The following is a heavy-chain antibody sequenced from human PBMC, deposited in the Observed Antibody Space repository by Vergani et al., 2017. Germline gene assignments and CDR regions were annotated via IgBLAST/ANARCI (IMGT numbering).Heavy chain of an antibody. V-gene: IGHV4-61*02. CDR1: GGSISSGSYY. CDR2: IYTSGSN. J-gene: IGHJ3*02. Sequence: QVQLQESGPGLVKPSQTLSLTCTVSGGSISSGSYYWSWIRQPAGKGLEWIGRIYTSGSNNYNPSLKSRVTISVDTSKNPFSLKLSSVTAADTAVYYCAREYYYNSSDSVDIWGQGTMVTVSS. CDR3: AREYYYNSSDSVDI. D-gene: IGHD3-22*01.